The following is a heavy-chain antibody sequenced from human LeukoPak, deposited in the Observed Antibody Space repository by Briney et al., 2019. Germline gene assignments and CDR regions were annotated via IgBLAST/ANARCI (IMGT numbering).Heavy chain of an antibody. D-gene: IGHD5-18*01. CDR2: ISRSGGST. J-gene: IGHJ5*02. Sequence: PGGSLRLSCAASGFTFSSYAMSWVRQAPGKGLEWVSSISRSGGSTYYADSVKGRFTITRDKSKNTLYLKMNSLRAEDTAVYYCAKVGVEGDTASWSWFDPRGEGTLVTVSS. CDR1: GFTFSSYA. V-gene: IGHV3-23*01. CDR3: AKVGVEGDTASWSWFDP.